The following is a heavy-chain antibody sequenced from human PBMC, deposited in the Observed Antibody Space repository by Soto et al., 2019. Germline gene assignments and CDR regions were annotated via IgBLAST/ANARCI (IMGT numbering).Heavy chain of an antibody. CDR3: ARSQDAYWYFDL. CDR2: IYHSGST. D-gene: IGHD6-6*01. V-gene: IGHV4-30-4*01. Sequence: SETLSLTCTVSGGSISSGDYYWSWIRQPPGKGLEWIGYIYHSGSTYYNPSLKSRVTISVDTSKNQFSLKLSSVTAADTAVYYCARSQDAYWYFDLWGRGTLVTVSS. J-gene: IGHJ2*01. CDR1: GGSISSGDYY.